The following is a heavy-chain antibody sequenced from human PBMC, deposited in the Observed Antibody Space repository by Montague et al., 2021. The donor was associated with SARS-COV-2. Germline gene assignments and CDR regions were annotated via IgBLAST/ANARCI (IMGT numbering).Heavy chain of an antibody. Sequence: PALVKPTQTLTLTCTFSGFSLSTNGVGVGWIRQPPGKALEWLALIYWDGDKRYSSSLMSRLTISRSTSKNQVVLTMTNMNPVDTATYYCAHSREVATLITGWFDPWGQGTMVTVSS. D-gene: IGHD3-16*01. CDR3: AHSREVATLITGWFDP. J-gene: IGHJ5*02. CDR2: IYWDGDK. V-gene: IGHV2-5*02. CDR1: GFSLSTNGVG.